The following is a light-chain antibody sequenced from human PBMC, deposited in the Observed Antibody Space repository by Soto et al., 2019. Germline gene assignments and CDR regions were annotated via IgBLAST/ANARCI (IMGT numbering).Light chain of an antibody. CDR3: LIYYGGVHV. CDR2: STN. J-gene: IGLJ1*01. CDR1: TGAVTSGYY. V-gene: IGLV7-43*01. Sequence: QAVVTQEPSLTVSPGGTVTLTCGSSTGAVTSGYYPNWFQQKPGQAPRPLIYSTNNKYSWTPARFSGSLLGGKAALTLSRVQPEDEADYYCLIYYGGVHVFGTGTKVTVL.